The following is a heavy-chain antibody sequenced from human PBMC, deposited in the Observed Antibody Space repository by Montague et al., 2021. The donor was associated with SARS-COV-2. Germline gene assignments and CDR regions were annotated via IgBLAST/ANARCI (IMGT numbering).Heavy chain of an antibody. Sequence: SLSLSLSASGFNFSDYPMTWIRQAPGKGLEWVSHISSSSGYTKYADSVKGRFTISRDNAKNSLYLQMNSLRAEDTAVYYCVRAFSSSWSFPNWGQGTLVTVSP. V-gene: IGHV3-11*05. J-gene: IGHJ4*02. CDR2: ISSSSGYT. CDR3: VRAFSSSWSFPN. CDR1: GFNFSDYP. D-gene: IGHD6-13*01.